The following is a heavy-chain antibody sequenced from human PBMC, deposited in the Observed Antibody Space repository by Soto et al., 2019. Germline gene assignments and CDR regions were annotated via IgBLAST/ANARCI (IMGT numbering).Heavy chain of an antibody. D-gene: IGHD5-18*01. Sequence: SETLSLTCTVSGGSIRSYYWTWIRQPPGKGLEWLGYIFYSGSTFYNPSLKSRVTISIHTFKSQFSLQLTSVTAADTAVYYCARGAADTAMVDSWGQGTLVTVSS. J-gene: IGHJ4*02. CDR1: GGSIRSYY. CDR3: ARGAADTAMVDS. CDR2: IFYSGST. V-gene: IGHV4-59*01.